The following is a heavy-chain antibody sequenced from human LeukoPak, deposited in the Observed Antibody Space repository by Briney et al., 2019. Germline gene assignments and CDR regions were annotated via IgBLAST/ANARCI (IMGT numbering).Heavy chain of an antibody. Sequence: GRSLRLSCAASGFTFSSYAMHWVRQAPGKGLEWVAVISYDGSNKYYADSVKGRFTISRDNSKNTLYLQMNSLGAEDTAVYYCARAIVATIPGGYWGQGTLVTVSS. CDR3: ARAIVATIPGGY. J-gene: IGHJ4*02. D-gene: IGHD5-12*01. V-gene: IGHV3-30-3*01. CDR2: ISYDGSNK. CDR1: GFTFSSYA.